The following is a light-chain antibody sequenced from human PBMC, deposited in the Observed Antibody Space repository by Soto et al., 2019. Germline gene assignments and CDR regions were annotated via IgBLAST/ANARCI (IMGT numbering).Light chain of an antibody. CDR1: SSKIGAGYD. CDR2: DNN. Sequence: QSVLTQPPSVSGARGQRVTISCTGSSSKIGAGYDVHWYQQPPGTAPKLLIYDNNNRPSGVPDRFSGSKSGTSASLAIAGLQAEDEGAYYCQTYDSNLSGDVVFGGGTKLTVL. CDR3: QTYDSNLSGDVV. J-gene: IGLJ2*01. V-gene: IGLV1-40*01.